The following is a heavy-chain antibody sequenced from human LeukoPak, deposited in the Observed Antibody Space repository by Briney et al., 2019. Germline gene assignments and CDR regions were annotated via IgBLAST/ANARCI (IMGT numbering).Heavy chain of an antibody. V-gene: IGHV3-74*01. CDR1: GFTFSDYW. Sequence: GGSLRLSCAASGFTFSDYWMHWVREAPGKGLVWVSIINTDTRGTYYADSVKGRFTISRDNAKNTLYLQMNSLRAEDTAVYYCARAGAYHFDNWGQGTLVTVSS. J-gene: IGHJ4*02. CDR2: INTDTRGT. CDR3: ARAGAYHFDN. D-gene: IGHD3-16*01.